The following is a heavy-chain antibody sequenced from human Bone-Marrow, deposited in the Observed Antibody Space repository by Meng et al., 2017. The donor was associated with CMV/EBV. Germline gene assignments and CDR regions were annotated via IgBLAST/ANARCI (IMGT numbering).Heavy chain of an antibody. D-gene: IGHD3-3*02. CDR3: AKGHLRSGYSFYYYYGMDV. Sequence: GGSLRLSCTASGFTFGDYAMSWVRQAPGKGLEWVAFIRYDGSNKYYADSVKGRFTISRDNSKNTLYLQMNSLRAEDTAVYYCAKGHLRSGYSFYYYYGMDVWGQGTTVTVSS. CDR1: GFTFGDYA. V-gene: IGHV3-30*02. J-gene: IGHJ6*02. CDR2: IRYDGSNK.